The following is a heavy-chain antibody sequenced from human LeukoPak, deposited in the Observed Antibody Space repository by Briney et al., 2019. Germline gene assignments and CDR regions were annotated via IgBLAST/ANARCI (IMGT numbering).Heavy chain of an antibody. CDR3: ARAVSGRFDY. CDR1: GGSMSPYH. CDR2: IYYSGST. D-gene: IGHD6-19*01. V-gene: IGHV4-59*08. Sequence: SETLSLTCTVSGGSMSPYHWGWIRQPPGKGLEWTGYIYYSGSTNYNPSLNSRVTISVDTSKNQFTLRLSSVTAADTAIYYCARAVSGRFDYWGQGTLVTVSS. J-gene: IGHJ4*02.